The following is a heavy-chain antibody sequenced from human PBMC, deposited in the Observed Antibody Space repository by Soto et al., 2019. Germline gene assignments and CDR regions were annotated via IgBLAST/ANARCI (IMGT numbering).Heavy chain of an antibody. J-gene: IGHJ5*02. V-gene: IGHV4-30-4*01. Sequence: SETLSLTCTVSGGSISSGDYYWSWIRQPPGKGLEWIGYIYYSGSTYYNPSLKSRVTISVDTSKNQFSLKLSSVTAADTAVYYCARASYGSGSFVYDWFDPWGQGTLLTVAS. CDR3: ARASYGSGSFVYDWFDP. CDR1: GGSISSGDYY. D-gene: IGHD3-10*01. CDR2: IYYSGST.